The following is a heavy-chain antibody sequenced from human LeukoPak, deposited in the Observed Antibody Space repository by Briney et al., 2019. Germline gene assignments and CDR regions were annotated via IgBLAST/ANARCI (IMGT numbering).Heavy chain of an antibody. J-gene: IGHJ4*02. CDR3: ARTAADAFDY. V-gene: IGHV1-8*03. CDR2: MNTNSGYT. Sequence: GASVKVSCKASGDTFSNYAFSWVRQAPGQGLEWVGWMNTNSGYTGYAQKFQGRVTITRNTSISTAYMELSSLRSDDTAVYYCARTAADAFDYWGQGTLVTVSS. D-gene: IGHD6-13*01. CDR1: GDTFSNYA.